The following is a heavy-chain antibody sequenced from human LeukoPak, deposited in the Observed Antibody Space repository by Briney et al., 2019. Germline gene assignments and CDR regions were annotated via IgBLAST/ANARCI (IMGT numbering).Heavy chain of an antibody. D-gene: IGHD2-21*02. Sequence: GGSLRLSCAASGFTFSSYSMNWVRQAPGKGLEWVSSISSSSSYIYYADSVKGRFTIFRDDARNSVYLQMTSLRAEDTATYFCARDCGGHCYSGFDYWGQGALVTVSS. V-gene: IGHV3-21*01. CDR2: ISSSSSYI. CDR1: GFTFSSYS. J-gene: IGHJ4*02. CDR3: ARDCGGHCYSGFDY.